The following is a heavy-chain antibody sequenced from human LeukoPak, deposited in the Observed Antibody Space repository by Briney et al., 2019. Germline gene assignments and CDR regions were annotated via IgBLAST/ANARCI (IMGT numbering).Heavy chain of an antibody. CDR2: ISAYNGNT. V-gene: IGHV1-18*01. CDR3: ARGGTVIATADLDY. CDR1: GYTFTTYA. Sequence: ASVKVSCKASGYTFTTYAISWVRQAPGQGLEWMGWISAYNGNTNYAPNVQARVTTTKDTTTNTARIALRSPRSDARAGHCIARGGTVIATADLDYWGQGTLVTVSS. J-gene: IGHJ4*02. D-gene: IGHD6-13*01.